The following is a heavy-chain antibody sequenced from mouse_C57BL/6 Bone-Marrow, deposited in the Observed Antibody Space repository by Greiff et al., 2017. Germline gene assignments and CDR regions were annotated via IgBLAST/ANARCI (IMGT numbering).Heavy chain of an antibody. Sequence: QVQLQQSGAELARPGASVKLSCKASGYTFTSSGISWVKQRTGQGLEWNGEISPRSGNTYYNEKFKGKATLTADKSSSTAYMELRSLTSEDSAVYFCATYGYHWYFDVCGTGTTVTVCS. CDR1: GYTFTSSG. CDR3: ATYGYHWYFDV. J-gene: IGHJ1*03. CDR2: ISPRSGNT. D-gene: IGHD2-2*01. V-gene: IGHV1-81*01.